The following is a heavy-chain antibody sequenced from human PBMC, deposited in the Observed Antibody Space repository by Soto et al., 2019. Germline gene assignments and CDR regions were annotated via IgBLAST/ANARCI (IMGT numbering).Heavy chain of an antibody. CDR3: AREGSYDFVSYYYYGMDV. D-gene: IGHD1-26*01. Sequence: GASVKVSCKASGYTFTGYYMHWVRQAPGQGLEWMGWINPNSGGTNYAQKFQGWVTMTRDTSISTAYMELRSLGSDDTAVYYCAREGSYDFVSYYYYGMDVWGQGTTVTVSS. V-gene: IGHV1-2*04. CDR1: GYTFTGYY. J-gene: IGHJ6*02. CDR2: INPNSGGT.